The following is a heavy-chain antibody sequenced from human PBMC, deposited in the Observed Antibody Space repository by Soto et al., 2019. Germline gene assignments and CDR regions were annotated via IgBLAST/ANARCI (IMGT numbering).Heavy chain of an antibody. D-gene: IGHD3-16*01. Sequence: GGSLRLSCAASGFSFSTYWMSWVRQVPGTGLEWVANIKADGSETYYVDSVRGRFTISRDNAKTSLFLQLNSLRAEDTAVYYCAKGGHIDSCGQGTLVTVSS. CDR1: GFSFSTYW. CDR3: AKGGHIDS. V-gene: IGHV3-7*03. J-gene: IGHJ4*02. CDR2: IKADGSET.